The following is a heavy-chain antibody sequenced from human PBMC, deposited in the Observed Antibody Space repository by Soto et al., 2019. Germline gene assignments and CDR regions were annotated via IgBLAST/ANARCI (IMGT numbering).Heavy chain of an antibody. CDR1: GFTFSSYA. D-gene: IGHD3-16*02. J-gene: IGHJ4*02. CDR2: MSYDGNNQ. V-gene: IGHV3-30*18. CDR3: AKALGELSPESFVY. Sequence: QVQLVESGGGVVQPGRSLRLSCAASGFTFSSYAMHWVRQTPGKGLEWVAIMSYDGNNQYYADSLKGRFTISRDNFKNTLPLQMKRLSAEDTAVYYCAKALGELSPESFVYCGQGILFTVSS.